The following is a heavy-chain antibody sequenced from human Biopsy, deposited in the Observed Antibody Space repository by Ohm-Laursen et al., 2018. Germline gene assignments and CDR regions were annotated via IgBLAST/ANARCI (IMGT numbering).Heavy chain of an antibody. CDR3: ARGSGSGFYFDQ. CDR1: KFTVRTNS. Sequence: SLRLSCTAPKFTVRTNSMSWVRLAPGKGLEWVSVIYAGATTYYPDSVKGRFTISRDNSRNTVYLQMDSLRGEDTAVYFCARGSGSGFYFDQWGQGTLVTVPS. V-gene: IGHV3-66*01. J-gene: IGHJ4*02. CDR2: IYAGATT. D-gene: IGHD2-15*01.